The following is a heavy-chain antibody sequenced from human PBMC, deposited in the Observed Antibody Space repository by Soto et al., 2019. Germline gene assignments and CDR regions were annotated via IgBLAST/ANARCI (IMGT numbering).Heavy chain of an antibody. CDR1: GFTFSSYA. J-gene: IGHJ3*02. V-gene: IGHV3-23*01. Sequence: EVQLLESGGGLVQPGGSLRLSCAASGFTFSSYAMSWVRQAPGKGLEWVSGISGSDGSTFYADSVKGRFTISRDSSKNTLYLQMNSLRAEDTAVYYCAKGGPESEYVVYAFDIWGQGTMVTVSS. CDR2: ISGSDGST. D-gene: IGHD2-21*01. CDR3: AKGGPESEYVVYAFDI.